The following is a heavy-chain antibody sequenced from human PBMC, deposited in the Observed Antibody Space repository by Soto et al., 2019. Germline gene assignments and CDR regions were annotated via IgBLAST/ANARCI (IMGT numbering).Heavy chain of an antibody. V-gene: IGHV3-23*01. J-gene: IGHJ4*02. CDR1: GFTFSSYA. D-gene: IGHD2-2*01. Sequence: GGSLRLSCAASGFTFSSYAMSWVRQAPGKGLEWVSAISGSGGSTYYAASVKGRFTISRDYSRNTLYLQMNTLGAEDTAVYYCAKGSSSGRPYFFDCWGQGTLVTVSS. CDR2: ISGSGGST. CDR3: AKGSSSGRPYFFDC.